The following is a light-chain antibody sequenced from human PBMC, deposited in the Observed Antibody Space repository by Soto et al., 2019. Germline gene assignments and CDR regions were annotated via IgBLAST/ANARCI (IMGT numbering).Light chain of an antibody. CDR1: SGHSSYA. J-gene: IGLJ2*01. V-gene: IGLV4-69*01. Sequence: QAVVTQSPSASASLGASVKLTCTLSSGHSSYAIAWHQQQPEKGPRYLMKVDRDGSHTRGDAIPDRFSGSSSGAERYLTISSLQSEDEAVYYCQTWGTGIHVVFGGGTKLTVL. CDR2: VDRDGSH. CDR3: QTWGTGIHVV.